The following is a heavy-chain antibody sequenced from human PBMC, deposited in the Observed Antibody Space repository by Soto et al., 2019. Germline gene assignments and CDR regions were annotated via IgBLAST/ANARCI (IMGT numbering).Heavy chain of an antibody. CDR1: GGSFSGYY. Sequence: SETLSLTCAVYGGSFSGYYWSWIRQPPGKGLEWIGENNHSGSTNYNPSIKSRVTISVDTSKNQFSLKLSSVTAADTAVYYCARGRSIVLMVYAIFDGNDYWGQGTLVTVSS. V-gene: IGHV4-34*01. D-gene: IGHD2-8*01. CDR2: NNHSGST. J-gene: IGHJ4*02. CDR3: ARGRSIVLMVYAIFDGNDY.